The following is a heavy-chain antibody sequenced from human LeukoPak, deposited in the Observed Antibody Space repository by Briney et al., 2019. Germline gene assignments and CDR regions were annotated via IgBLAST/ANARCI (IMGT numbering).Heavy chain of an antibody. CDR3: ARESRYNWNDNWFDP. Sequence: ASVKVSCKASGYTFTGYYMHWVRQAPGQGLEWMDWINPNCGGTNYAQKFQGRVTMTRDTSISTAYMELSRLRSDDTAVYYCARESRYNWNDNWFDPWGQGTLVTVSS. J-gene: IGHJ5*02. CDR1: GYTFTGYY. V-gene: IGHV1-2*02. CDR2: INPNCGGT. D-gene: IGHD1-1*01.